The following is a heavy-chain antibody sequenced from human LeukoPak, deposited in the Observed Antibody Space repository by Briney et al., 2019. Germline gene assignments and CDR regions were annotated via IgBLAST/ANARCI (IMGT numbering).Heavy chain of an antibody. CDR2: IYYSGST. J-gene: IGHJ3*02. D-gene: IGHD4-17*01. V-gene: IGHV4-39*07. CDR3: ARDHYGDYGAFDI. Sequence: SETLSLTCTVSGGSISSSSYYWGWIRQPPGKGLEWIGSIYYSGSTNYNPSLKSRVTISVDTSKNQFSLKLSSVTAADTAVYYCARDHYGDYGAFDIWGQGTMVTVSS. CDR1: GGSISSSSYY.